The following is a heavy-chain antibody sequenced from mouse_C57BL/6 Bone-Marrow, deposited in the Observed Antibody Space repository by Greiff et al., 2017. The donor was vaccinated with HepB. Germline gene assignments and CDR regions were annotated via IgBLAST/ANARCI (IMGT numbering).Heavy chain of an antibody. CDR3: ARRGYYAMDY. CDR1: GYTFTSYG. CDR2: IYPRSGNT. J-gene: IGHJ4*01. Sequence: QVQLQQSGAELARPGASVKLSCKASGYTFTSYGISWVKQRTGQGLEWIGEIYPRSGNTYYNEKFKGKATLTADKSSSTAYMELRSLTSEDAAVYFCARRGYYAMDYWGQGTSVTVTS. V-gene: IGHV1-81*01.